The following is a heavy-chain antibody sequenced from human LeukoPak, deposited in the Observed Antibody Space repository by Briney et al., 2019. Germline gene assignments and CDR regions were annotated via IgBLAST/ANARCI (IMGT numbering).Heavy chain of an antibody. CDR2: IYYTGSPT. CDR3: ARGGYYTLEYYYYMDV. Sequence: PSETLSLTCTVSGGSISSSSYYWGWIRQPPGKGLEWIGSIYYTGSPTFYNPSLKSRLTISVDTSKSHFSLKLTSVTAADTAVYYCARGGYYTLEYYYYMDVWGKGTTVTVSS. V-gene: IGHV4-39*07. CDR1: GGSISSSSYY. J-gene: IGHJ6*03. D-gene: IGHD3-3*01.